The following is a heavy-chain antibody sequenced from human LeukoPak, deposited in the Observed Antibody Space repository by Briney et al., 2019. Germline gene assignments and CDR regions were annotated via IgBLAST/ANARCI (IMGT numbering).Heavy chain of an antibody. J-gene: IGHJ2*01. V-gene: IGHV3-7*01. CDR2: IKQDGSEK. D-gene: IGHD6-13*01. CDR1: GFTFSSYW. CDR3: ASLTAAGTGGLWWYFDL. Sequence: GGSLRLSCAASGFTFSSYWMSWVRQAPGKGLVWVANIKQDGSEKYYVDSVKGRFTVSRDNAKNSLYLQMNSLRAEGTAVYYCASLTAAGTGGLWWYFDLWGRGTLVTVSS.